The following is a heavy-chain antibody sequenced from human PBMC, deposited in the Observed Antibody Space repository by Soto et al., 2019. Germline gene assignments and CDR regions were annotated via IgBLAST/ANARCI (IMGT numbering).Heavy chain of an antibody. CDR2: IEQNGGER. J-gene: IGHJ4*02. CDR3: VGGYGWLPDY. CDR1: EYTFSSLW. Sequence: DVQLVESGGGLVHPGGSLRLSCEASEYTFSSLWMNWVRQAPGKGLEWVAIIEQNGGERNYLDSVKGRFTISRDNAKNSVYLQMNSLRAEDTALYYCVGGYGWLPDYWGQGTLVIVSS. V-gene: IGHV3-7*05. D-gene: IGHD6-19*01.